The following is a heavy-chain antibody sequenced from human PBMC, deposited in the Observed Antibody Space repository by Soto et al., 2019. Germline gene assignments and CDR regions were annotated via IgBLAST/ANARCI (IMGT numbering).Heavy chain of an antibody. CDR1: GFTVSTNY. V-gene: IGHV3-53*01. CDR3: AREDSSVYYFDY. J-gene: IGHJ4*02. Sequence: EVQLVESGGGLIQPGGSLRLSCAASGFTVSTNYMSWVRQAPGKGLEWLSVIYSGGSTYYADSVKGRFTISRDNSKNTLYLQMNGLRVEDTAVYYCAREDSSVYYFDYWGQGTLVTVSS. CDR2: IYSGGST. D-gene: IGHD3-22*01.